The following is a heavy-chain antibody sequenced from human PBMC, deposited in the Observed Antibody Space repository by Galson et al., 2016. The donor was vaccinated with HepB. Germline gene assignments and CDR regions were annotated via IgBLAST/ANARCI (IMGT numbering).Heavy chain of an antibody. CDR1: GFTFSSYL. V-gene: IGHV3-74*01. Sequence: SLRLSCAASGFTFSSYLMHWVRQAPGKGLVWVSRIHFDGFNTIYADSVKGRFTISRDNAKNTLSLQLNSLRAEDTAVYYWAKYSGSYKGYDYWGQGTLVTVSS. CDR3: AKYSGSYKGYDY. D-gene: IGHD1-26*01. J-gene: IGHJ4*02. CDR2: IHFDGFNT.